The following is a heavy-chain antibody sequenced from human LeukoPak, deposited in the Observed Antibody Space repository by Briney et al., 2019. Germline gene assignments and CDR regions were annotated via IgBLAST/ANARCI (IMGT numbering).Heavy chain of an antibody. Sequence: ASVKVSCKASGGTFSSYAISWVRQAPGQGFEWMGWINPSTGVTSYAQKFQGRVTMTRDTSISTAYMDLSRLRSDDTAIYFCATDTPPYCNGGSCYFDWGQGTLVTVSS. CDR1: GGTFSSYA. V-gene: IGHV1-2*02. D-gene: IGHD2-15*01. CDR2: INPSTGVT. J-gene: IGHJ4*02. CDR3: ATDTPPYCNGGSCYFD.